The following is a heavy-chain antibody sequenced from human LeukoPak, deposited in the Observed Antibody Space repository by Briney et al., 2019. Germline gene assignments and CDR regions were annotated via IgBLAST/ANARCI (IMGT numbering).Heavy chain of an antibody. J-gene: IGHJ5*02. V-gene: IGHV6-1*01. D-gene: IGHD2-15*01. CDR3: ASSEGFYCSGGSCYGDWFDP. CDR1: GDSVSSNSAA. Sequence: SQTLSLTCAIPGDSVSSNSAAWNWIRQSPSRGLEWLGRTYYRSKWYTEYAVSVKSRITINPDTSKNQFSLQLNSVTPEDTAVYYCASSEGFYCSGGSCYGDWFDPWGQGTLVTVSS. CDR2: TYYRSKWYT.